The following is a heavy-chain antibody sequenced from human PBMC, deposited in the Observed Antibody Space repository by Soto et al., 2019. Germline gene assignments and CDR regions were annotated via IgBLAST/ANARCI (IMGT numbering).Heavy chain of an antibody. V-gene: IGHV1-69*13. CDR3: AKDRGLSIVVVITTLFDY. J-gene: IGHJ4*02. D-gene: IGHD3-22*01. CDR2: IIPLFRTP. CDR1: GGTFSNYG. Sequence: GASVKVSCKATGGTFSNYGVNWVRQAPGQGLERMGGIIPLFRTPNYAQKFQGRVTITADESTRTVYMELSSLRSEDTAVYYCAKDRGLSIVVVITTLFDYWGQGTLVTVSS.